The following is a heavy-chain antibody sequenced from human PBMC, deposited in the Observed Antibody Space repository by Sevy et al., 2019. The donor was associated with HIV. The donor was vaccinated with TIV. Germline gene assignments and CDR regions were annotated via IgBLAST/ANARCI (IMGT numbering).Heavy chain of an antibody. CDR2: IYHSGST. CDR3: AREGYYDSSGLYGGAFDI. V-gene: IGHV4-38-2*02. D-gene: IGHD3-22*01. J-gene: IGHJ3*02. Sequence: SETLSLTCTVSGYSISSGYYWGWIRQPPGKGLEWIGSIYHSGSTYYNPSLKSQVTISVDTSKNQFSLKLSSVTAADTAVYYCAREGYYDSSGLYGGAFDIWGQGTMVTVSS. CDR1: GYSISSGYY.